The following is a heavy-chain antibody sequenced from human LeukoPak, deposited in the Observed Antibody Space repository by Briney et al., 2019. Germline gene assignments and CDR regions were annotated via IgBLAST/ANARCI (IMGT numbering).Heavy chain of an antibody. CDR2: ISAYNGNT. Sequence: GASVKVSCKASGYTFTSYGISWVRQAPGQGLEWMGWISAYNGNTNYAQKLQGRVTMTTDTSTSTAYMELRSLRYDDTAVYYCARDFGLRCSGGTCYSVYYYGMDVWGKGTTVTVSS. J-gene: IGHJ6*04. D-gene: IGHD2-15*01. V-gene: IGHV1-18*04. CDR1: GYTFTSYG. CDR3: ARDFGLRCSGGTCYSVYYYGMDV.